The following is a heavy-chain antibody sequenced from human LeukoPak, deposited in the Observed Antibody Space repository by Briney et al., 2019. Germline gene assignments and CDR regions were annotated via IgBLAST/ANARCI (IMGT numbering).Heavy chain of an antibody. CDR1: GYTFTSYY. D-gene: IGHD1-14*01. V-gene: IGHV1-46*01. CDR3: ARAFEPHELDY. CDR2: INPSGGST. J-gene: IGHJ4*02. Sequence: ASVKVSCKASGYTFTSYYMYWVRQAPGQGLEWMGRINPSGGSTRYAQKFQGRVTMTRDTSTSTTYMELSSLRSEDTAVYYCARAFEPHELDYWGQGTLVTVSS.